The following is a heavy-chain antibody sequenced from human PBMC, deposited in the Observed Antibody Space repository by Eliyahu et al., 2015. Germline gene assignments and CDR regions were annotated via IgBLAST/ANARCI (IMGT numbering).Heavy chain of an antibody. CDR3: ARLWSGYNSIYFNY. V-gene: IGHV4-39*01. D-gene: IGHD3-3*01. Sequence: QLQLQESGPGLVKPSETLSLTCTVSGDSISSNSDYWGWIRQPPGKGLEWIGSIHYSGSTYYNPSLKSRVTISVDTSRNLFSLKLRSVTAGDTAVYYCARLWSGYNSIYFNYWGQGILVTVSS. CDR1: GDSISSNSDY. CDR2: IHYSGST. J-gene: IGHJ4*02.